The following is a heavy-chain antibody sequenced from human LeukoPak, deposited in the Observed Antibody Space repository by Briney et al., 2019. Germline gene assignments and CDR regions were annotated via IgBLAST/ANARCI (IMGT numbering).Heavy chain of an antibody. Sequence: GGSLSLSCAASGFTFTDYSMSWVRQAPGKGLEWVSGLGRSGENRYYATSVRGRFSISRDNSKDTVYLQMNSLRAEDTAIYYCVKDRPCETCMPMDAWGQGTTVTV. V-gene: IGHV3-23*01. D-gene: IGHD2-2*01. CDR3: VKDRPCETCMPMDA. J-gene: IGHJ6*02. CDR1: GFTFTDYS. CDR2: LGRSGENR.